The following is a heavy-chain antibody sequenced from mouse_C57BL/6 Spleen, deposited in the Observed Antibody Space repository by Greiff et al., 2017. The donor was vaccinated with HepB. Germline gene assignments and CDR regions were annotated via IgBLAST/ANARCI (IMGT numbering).Heavy chain of an antibody. Sequence: VKLLESGAELVRPGTSVKVSCKASGYAFTNYLIEWVKQRPGQGLEWIGVINPGSGGTNYNEKFKGKATLTADKSSSTAYMQLSSLTSEDSAVYFCARGGSYPFDYWGQGTTLTVSS. V-gene: IGHV1-54*01. CDR1: GYAFTNYL. CDR2: INPGSGGT. CDR3: ARGGSYPFDY. D-gene: IGHD2-12*01. J-gene: IGHJ2*01.